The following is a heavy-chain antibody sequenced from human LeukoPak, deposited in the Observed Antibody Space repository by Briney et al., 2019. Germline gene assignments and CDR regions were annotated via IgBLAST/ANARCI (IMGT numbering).Heavy chain of an antibody. D-gene: IGHD6-19*01. V-gene: IGHV4-59*08. Sequence: KPSETLSLTCTDSGGSISSYYWSWIRQPPGKGLEWIGYIYYSGSTNYNPSLKSRVTISVDTSKNQFSLKLSSVTAADTAVYYCARHRGIAVAGYIIDYWGQGTLVTVSS. J-gene: IGHJ4*02. CDR1: GGSISSYY. CDR2: IYYSGST. CDR3: ARHRGIAVAGYIIDY.